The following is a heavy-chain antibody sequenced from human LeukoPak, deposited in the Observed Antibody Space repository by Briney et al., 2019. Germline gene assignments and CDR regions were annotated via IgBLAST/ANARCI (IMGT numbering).Heavy chain of an antibody. CDR3: AKDRYDSSGYYYRDYYYGMDV. Sequence: GGSLRLSCAASGFTFSSYGMHWVRQAPGKGLEWVAVISYDGSNKYYADSVKGRFTISRDNSKNTLYLQMNSLRAEDTAVYYCAKDRYDSSGYYYRDYYYGMDVWGQGTTVTVSS. V-gene: IGHV3-30*18. CDR1: GFTFSSYG. CDR2: ISYDGSNK. D-gene: IGHD3-22*01. J-gene: IGHJ6*02.